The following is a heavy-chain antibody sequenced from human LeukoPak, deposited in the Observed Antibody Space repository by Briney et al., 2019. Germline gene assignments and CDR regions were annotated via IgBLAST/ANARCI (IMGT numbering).Heavy chain of an antibody. V-gene: IGHV3-23*01. D-gene: IGHD2-21*01. Sequence: GGSLRLSCAASGFTFSSYAMSWVRQAPGKGPEWVSAISGSGGSTYYADSVKGRFTISRDNSKNTLYLQMNSLRAEDTAVYYCARGRCGGDCYSGDYWGQGTLVTVSS. CDR1: GFTFSSYA. CDR2: ISGSGGST. J-gene: IGHJ4*02. CDR3: ARGRCGGDCYSGDY.